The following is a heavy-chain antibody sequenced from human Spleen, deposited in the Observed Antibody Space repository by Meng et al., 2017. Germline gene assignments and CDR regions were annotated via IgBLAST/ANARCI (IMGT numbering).Heavy chain of an antibody. CDR2: MNQDGSVK. CDR1: GLTFSSYE. Sequence: GGSLRLSCAASGLTFSSYEMNWFRQAPGKGLEWVASMNQDGSVKNYVDSVKGRFTISRDNTENSLQLQMNSLRVEDTAVYYCARGRDGYKPPVDNWGQGTLVTVS. V-gene: IGHV3-7*04. D-gene: IGHD5-24*01. CDR3: ARGRDGYKPPVDN. J-gene: IGHJ4*02.